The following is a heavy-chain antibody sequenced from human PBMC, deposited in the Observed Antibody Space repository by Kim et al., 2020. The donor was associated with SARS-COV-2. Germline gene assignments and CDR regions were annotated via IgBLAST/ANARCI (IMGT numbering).Heavy chain of an antibody. CDR2: IKTDGTTR. J-gene: IGHJ4*02. Sequence: GGSLRLSCAASGFSFGTYWMHWVRQAPGKGLVWVSRIKTDGTTRIYADSVKGRFTISRDNARNTLYLQMNSLRAEDTAVYYCARDLDWLLFDSWGQGTLVTVS. CDR3: ARDLDWLLFDS. CDR1: GFSFGTYW. D-gene: IGHD3-3*01. V-gene: IGHV3-74*01.